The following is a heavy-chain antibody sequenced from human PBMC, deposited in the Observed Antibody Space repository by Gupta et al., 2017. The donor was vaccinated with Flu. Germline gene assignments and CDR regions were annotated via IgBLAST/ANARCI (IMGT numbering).Heavy chain of an antibody. CDR1: GGSISSYY. J-gene: IGHJ4*02. V-gene: IGHV4-59*01. CDR3: ARDGGYCSSTSCYGGLLFD. CDR2: IYYSGST. Sequence: QVQLQESGPGLVKPSETLSLPCTVSGGSISSYYWSWIRHPPGKGLEWIGYIYYSGSTNYNPSLKSRVTISVDTSKNQFSLKLSSVTAADTAVYYCARDGGYCSSTSCYGGLLFDWGQGTLVTVSS. D-gene: IGHD2-2*01.